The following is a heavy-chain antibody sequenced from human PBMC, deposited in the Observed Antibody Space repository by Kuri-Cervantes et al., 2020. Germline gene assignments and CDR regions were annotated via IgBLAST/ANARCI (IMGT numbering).Heavy chain of an antibody. CDR2: ISYDGSNK. J-gene: IGHJ4*02. D-gene: IGHD3-10*01. CDR1: GFTFSSYA. Sequence: GGSLRLSCAASGFTFSSYAMRWVRQAPGKGLEWVAIISYDGSNKYYADSVKGRFTISRDSSKNTLYLQMNSLRAEDTAVYHCARVSTMVRGVTPYFDYWGQGTLVTVSS. V-gene: IGHV3-30-3*01. CDR3: ARVSTMVRGVTPYFDY.